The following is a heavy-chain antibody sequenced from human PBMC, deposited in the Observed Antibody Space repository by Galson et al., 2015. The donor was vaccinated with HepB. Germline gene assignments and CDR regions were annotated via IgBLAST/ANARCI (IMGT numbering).Heavy chain of an antibody. CDR3: ASEMRGCSGGSCYSDY. D-gene: IGHD2-15*01. CDR2: IWYDGSNK. J-gene: IGHJ4*02. V-gene: IGHV3-33*01. Sequence: SLRLSCAASGFTFSSYGMHWVRQAPGKGLEWVAVIWYDGSNKYYADSVKGRFTISRDNSKNTLYLQMNSLRAEDTAVYYCASEMRGCSGGSCYSDYWGQGTLVTVSS. CDR1: GFTFSSYG.